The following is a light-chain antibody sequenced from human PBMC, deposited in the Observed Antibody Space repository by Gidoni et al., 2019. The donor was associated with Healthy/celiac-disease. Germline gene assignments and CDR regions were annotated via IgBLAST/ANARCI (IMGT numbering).Light chain of an antibody. Sequence: DLQITQSPSFLAASVGDVVTIPCLASQSISSYLNWYQQQPGKAPKLMLYAASSLQSGVPSRFSGSGSGTDFTITISSLQPEDFATYYCQQSYSTPCSFGQGTKLEIK. CDR3: QQSYSTPCS. V-gene: IGKV1-39*01. CDR2: AAS. CDR1: QSISSY. J-gene: IGKJ2*04.